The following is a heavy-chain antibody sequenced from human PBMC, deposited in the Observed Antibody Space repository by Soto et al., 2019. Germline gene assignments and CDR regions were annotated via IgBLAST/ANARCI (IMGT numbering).Heavy chain of an antibody. CDR2: INAYNGNT. CDR3: ARNFPFYDSSGYHTGDYYYYGMDV. J-gene: IGHJ6*02. V-gene: IGHV1-18*04. D-gene: IGHD3-22*01. CDR1: GYTFTSYG. Sequence: GASVKVSCKASGYTFTSYGISWVRQAPGQGLEWMGWINAYNGNTNYAQKLQGRVTMTTDTSTSTAYMELRSLRSDDTAVYYCARNFPFYDSSGYHTGDYYYYGMDVWGQGTTVTVS.